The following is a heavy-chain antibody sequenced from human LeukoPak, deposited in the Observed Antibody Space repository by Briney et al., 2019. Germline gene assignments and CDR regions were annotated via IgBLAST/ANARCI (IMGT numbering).Heavy chain of an antibody. CDR3: ARIPNQSKYSIGNY. CDR2: IYYSGST. J-gene: IGHJ4*02. Sequence: SETLSLTCTVSGGSISSGGYYWSWIRQHPGKGLEWIGYIYYSGSTYCNPSLKSRVTISVDTSKNQFSLKLSSVTAADTAVYYCARIPNQSKYSIGNYWGQGTLVTVSS. D-gene: IGHD1-14*01. V-gene: IGHV4-31*03. CDR1: GGSISSGGYY.